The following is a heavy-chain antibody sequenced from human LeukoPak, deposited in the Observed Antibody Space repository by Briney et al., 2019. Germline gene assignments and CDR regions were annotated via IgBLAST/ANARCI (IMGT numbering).Heavy chain of an antibody. J-gene: IGHJ3*01. CDR2: INSDGSEG. CDR1: GFTFSGFW. D-gene: IGHD6-6*01. CDR3: ARSSYSSSSNV. V-gene: IGHV3-7*03. Sequence: GGSLRLSCAVSGFTFSGFWMSWSRQAPGKGLEWVASINSDGSEGYYADVVKGRFTISRDNAKNSLYLQINRLRAEDTAVYYCARSSYSSSSNVWGQGTMVTVSS.